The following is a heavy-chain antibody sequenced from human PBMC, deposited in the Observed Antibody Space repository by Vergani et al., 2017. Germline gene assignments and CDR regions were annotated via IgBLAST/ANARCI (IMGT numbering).Heavy chain of an antibody. D-gene: IGHD2-21*01. CDR1: GFTFSSYA. Sequence: QVQLVESGGGVVQPGRSLRLSCAASGFTFSSYAMHWVRQAPGKGLEWVAVISYDGSNKYYADSVKGRFTISRDNSKNTLYLQMNSLRAEDTAVYYCARDSLYCGGDFYAFDYWGQGTLVTVSS. J-gene: IGHJ4*02. CDR2: ISYDGSNK. V-gene: IGHV3-30*04. CDR3: ARDSLYCGGDFYAFDY.